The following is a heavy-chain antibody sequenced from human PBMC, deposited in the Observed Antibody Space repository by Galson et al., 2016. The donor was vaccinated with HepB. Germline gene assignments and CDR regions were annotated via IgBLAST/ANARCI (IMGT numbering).Heavy chain of an antibody. CDR3: ARELSLVPGKGGHFDL. CDR2: IWYDRSSD. D-gene: IGHD6-19*01. V-gene: IGHV3-33*01. J-gene: IGHJ5*02. Sequence: SLRLSCAASGFTFSSCGMHWVRQAPGKGLEWLALIWYDRSSDYYADSVKGRFTISRDNFNNTLYLQMNSLRTEDTAVYYCARELSLVPGKGGHFDLWGQGTLVTVSS. CDR1: GFTFSSCG.